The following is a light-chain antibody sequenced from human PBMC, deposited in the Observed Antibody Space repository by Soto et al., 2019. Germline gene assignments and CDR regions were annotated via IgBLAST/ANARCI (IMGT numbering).Light chain of an antibody. V-gene: IGKV3-15*01. CDR1: QSVSSIY. Sequence: DIVLTQSPGTLSLSPGERATLSCRASQSVSSIYLAWYQQKPGQPPRLLIYDASTRATGIPARFSGSGSGTEFTLTISRLQSEDFAVYYCQQYNNWRTFGQGTKVDIK. CDR3: QQYNNWRT. CDR2: DAS. J-gene: IGKJ1*01.